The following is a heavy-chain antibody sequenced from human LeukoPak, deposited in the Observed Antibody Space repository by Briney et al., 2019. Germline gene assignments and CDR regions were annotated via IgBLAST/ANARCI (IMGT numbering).Heavy chain of an antibody. J-gene: IGHJ6*03. D-gene: IGHD2-2*01. CDR2: ISWNSGTV. CDR1: GFPFDDYA. V-gene: IGHV3-9*03. CDR3: AKGAAAANYYYFMDV. Sequence: GGSLRLSCAASGFPFDDYAMLWVRQAPGKGLEWVSGISWNSGTVVYEDSVKGRFTISRDNAKNSLYLQMNSLRAEDMALYYCAKGAAAANYYYFMDVWGEGTAVTVSS.